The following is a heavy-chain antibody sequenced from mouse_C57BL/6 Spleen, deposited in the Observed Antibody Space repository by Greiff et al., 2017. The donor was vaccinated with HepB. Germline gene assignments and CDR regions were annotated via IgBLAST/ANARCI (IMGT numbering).Heavy chain of an antibody. CDR1: GYTFTSYW. CDR2: IYPGSGST. D-gene: IGHD1-1*01. Sequence: QVQLQQPGAELVKPGASVKMSCTASGYTFTSYWITWVKQRPGQGLEWIGDIYPGSGSTNYNEKFKRKATLTVDTSSSTAYMQLSSLTSEDSAVYYCARRELLRGYFDVWGTGTTVTVSS. V-gene: IGHV1-55*01. J-gene: IGHJ1*03. CDR3: ARRELLRGYFDV.